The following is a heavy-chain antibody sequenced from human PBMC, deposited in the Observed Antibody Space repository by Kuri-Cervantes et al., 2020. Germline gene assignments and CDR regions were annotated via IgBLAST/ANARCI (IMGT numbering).Heavy chain of an antibody. D-gene: IGHD3-22*01. CDR1: GGTFSSYA. CDR2: IIPIFGTA. Sequence: SVKVSCKASGGTFSSYAISWVRQAPGQGLEWMGGIIPIFGTANYAQKFQGRVTMTTDTSTSTAYMELRSLRSDDTAVYYCARDSRPRKRYYYDSSGPDYWGQGTLVTVSS. J-gene: IGHJ4*02. CDR3: ARDSRPRKRYYYDSSGPDY. V-gene: IGHV1-69*05.